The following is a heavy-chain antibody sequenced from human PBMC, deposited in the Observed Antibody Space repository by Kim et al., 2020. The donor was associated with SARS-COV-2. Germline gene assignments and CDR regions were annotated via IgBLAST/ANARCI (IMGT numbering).Heavy chain of an antibody. CDR3: ASHDRSGYLDY. J-gene: IGHJ4*02. V-gene: IGHV3-30*03. D-gene: IGHD3-22*01. CDR2: K. Sequence: KYYADPVKGRFTISRDNSKNTLYLQMNSLRAEDTALYYCASHDRSGYLDYWGQGTLVTVSS.